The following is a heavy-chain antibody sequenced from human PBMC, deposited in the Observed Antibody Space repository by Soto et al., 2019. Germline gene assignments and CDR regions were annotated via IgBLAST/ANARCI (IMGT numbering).Heavy chain of an antibody. Sequence: SETLSLTCPVSGGSISSYYWSWIRQPPGKGLEWIGYIYYSGSTNYNPSLKSRVTISVDTSKNQFSLKLSSVTAADTAVYYCAAGQQLVRSGWFDPWGQGTLVTVSS. CDR2: IYYSGST. J-gene: IGHJ5*02. V-gene: IGHV4-59*01. CDR3: AAGQQLVRSGWFDP. CDR1: GGSISSYY. D-gene: IGHD6-13*01.